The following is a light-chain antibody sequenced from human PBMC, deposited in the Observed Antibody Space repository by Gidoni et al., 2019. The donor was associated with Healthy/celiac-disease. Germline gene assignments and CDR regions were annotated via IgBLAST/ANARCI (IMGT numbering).Light chain of an antibody. Sequence: DIQMTPSPSSLSASVGDRVTITCRASQSISSYVNWYQQKPGKAPKLLIYAASSVQSGVPSRFSGSGSGTDCTLTISSLQPEDFATYYCQQSYSTPPFFGQGTKLEIK. CDR2: AAS. V-gene: IGKV1-39*01. J-gene: IGKJ2*01. CDR3: QQSYSTPPF. CDR1: QSISSY.